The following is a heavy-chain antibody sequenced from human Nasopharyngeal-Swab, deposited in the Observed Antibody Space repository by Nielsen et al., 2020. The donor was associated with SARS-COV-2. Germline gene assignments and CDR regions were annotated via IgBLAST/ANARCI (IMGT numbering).Heavy chain of an antibody. Sequence: GGSLRLSCAASGFTFSSYAMHWVRQAPGKGLEWVAVISYDESNKYYADSVKGRFTISRDNSKNTLYLQMNSLRAEDTAVYYCARDGAVAGTSYFDYWGQGTLVTVSS. CDR2: ISYDESNK. V-gene: IGHV3-30-3*01. CDR3: ARDGAVAGTSYFDY. CDR1: GFTFSSYA. D-gene: IGHD6-19*01. J-gene: IGHJ4*02.